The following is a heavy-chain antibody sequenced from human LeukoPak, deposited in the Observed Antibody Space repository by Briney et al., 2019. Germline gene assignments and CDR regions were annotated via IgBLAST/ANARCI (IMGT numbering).Heavy chain of an antibody. D-gene: IGHD5-18*01. CDR2: IKEDGSEK. Sequence: GGSLRLSCAASGFTFSSYWMSWVRQAPGKGLEWVANIKEDGSEKYYVDSVKGRFTISRDNAKNSLYLQMNSLRAEDTAIHYCARATASNWFDPWGQGTLVTVSS. CDR3: ARATASNWFDP. V-gene: IGHV3-7*01. J-gene: IGHJ5*02. CDR1: GFTFSSYW.